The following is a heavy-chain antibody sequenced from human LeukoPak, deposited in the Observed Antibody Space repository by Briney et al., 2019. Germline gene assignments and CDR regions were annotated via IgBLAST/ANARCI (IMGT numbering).Heavy chain of an antibody. CDR1: GFTFSSYW. J-gene: IGHJ4*02. Sequence: GGSLRLSCAASGFTFSSYWMHWVRQAPGKGLVWVSRINSDGSSTSYADSVKGRFTISRDNAKNTLYLQMNSLRAEDTAVYYCARVVTAQDFDYWGQGTLVIVSS. V-gene: IGHV3-74*01. D-gene: IGHD2-21*02. CDR2: INSDGSST. CDR3: ARVVTAQDFDY.